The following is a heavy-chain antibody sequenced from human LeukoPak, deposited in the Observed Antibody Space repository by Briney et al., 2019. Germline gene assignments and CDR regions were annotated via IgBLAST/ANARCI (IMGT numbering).Heavy chain of an antibody. J-gene: IGHJ6*03. CDR1: GFTFSSYA. V-gene: IGHV3-30*04. CDR3: VKDPDYGDYGYYYMDV. Sequence: GGSLRLSCAASGFTFSSYAMHWVRQAPGKGLEWVAVISYDGSNKYYADSVKGRFTISRDNSKNTLYLQMNSLRAEDTAVYYCVKDPDYGDYGYYYMDVWGKGTTVTISS. CDR2: ISYDGSNK. D-gene: IGHD4-17*01.